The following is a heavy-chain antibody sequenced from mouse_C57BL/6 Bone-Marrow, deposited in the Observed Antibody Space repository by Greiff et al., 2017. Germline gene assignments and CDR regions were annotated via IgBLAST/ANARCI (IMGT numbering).Heavy chain of an antibody. CDR3: ASRGYGNYEFAY. Sequence: QVQLKQSGPELVKPGASVKLSCKASGYTFTSYDINWVKQRPGQGLEWIGMIYPRDGSTKYNEKFKGKATLTVDTSSSTAYMELHSLTSEDSAVYFCASRGYGNYEFAYWGQGTLVTVSA. V-gene: IGHV1-85*01. CDR2: IYPRDGST. D-gene: IGHD2-10*02. J-gene: IGHJ3*01. CDR1: GYTFTSYD.